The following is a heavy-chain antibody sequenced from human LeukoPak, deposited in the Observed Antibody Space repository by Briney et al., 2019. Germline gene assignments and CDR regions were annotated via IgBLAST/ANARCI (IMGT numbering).Heavy chain of an antibody. D-gene: IGHD1-26*01. CDR1: GLTLSSYS. V-gene: IGHV3-21*01. J-gene: IGHJ3*02. Sequence: NSGGSLRLSCAASGLTLSSYSMNWVRQTPGKGLDWVSSIGSSGSHMYYADSVKGRFTISRDNAKNSLYLQMNSLRAEDTAVYYCARVGSGGTREDTFDIWGQGTMVTVSS. CDR2: IGSSGSHM. CDR3: ARVGSGGTREDTFDI.